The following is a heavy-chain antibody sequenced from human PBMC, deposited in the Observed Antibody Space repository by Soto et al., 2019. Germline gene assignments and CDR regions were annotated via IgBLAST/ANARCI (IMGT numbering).Heavy chain of an antibody. CDR2: ISSNGGSI. Sequence: GSLRLSCSASGFAFYGFAMHWVRQAPGKGLEYVAAISSNGGSIYYVDSVKGRFNISRENSKSTLYLKMSSLRPEDTAVYYCVKGYGSGTYYVEYFDYWGQGP. CDR3: VKGYGSGTYYVEYFDY. CDR1: GFAFYGFA. D-gene: IGHD3-10*01. V-gene: IGHV3-64D*06. J-gene: IGHJ4*02.